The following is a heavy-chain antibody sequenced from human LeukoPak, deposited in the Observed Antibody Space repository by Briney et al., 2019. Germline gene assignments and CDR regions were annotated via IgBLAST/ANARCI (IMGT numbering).Heavy chain of an antibody. Sequence: GGSLRLSCAASGFTFSSYSMNWVRQAPGKGLEWVSYISSSCSTIYYADSVKGRFTISRDNAKNSLYLQMNSLRAEDTAVYYCARDLRGSSWYEGRGNWFDPWGQGTLVTVSS. J-gene: IGHJ5*02. CDR1: GFTFSSYS. CDR3: ARDLRGSSWYEGRGNWFDP. CDR2: ISSSCSTI. V-gene: IGHV3-48*01. D-gene: IGHD6-13*01.